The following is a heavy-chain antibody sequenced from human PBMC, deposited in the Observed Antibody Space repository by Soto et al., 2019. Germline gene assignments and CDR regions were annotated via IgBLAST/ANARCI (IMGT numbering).Heavy chain of an antibody. CDR2: INPSDGST. CDR3: ARAFYSGSYPHYFYYFGMDV. J-gene: IGHJ6*02. Sequence: ASVKVSCKASGNTFTSYHTHWLRQAPGQGLEWLGKINPSDGSTDFAQKFQGRVTMTRDTSTSTLYLQLSSLTSEDTAVYYCARAFYSGSYPHYFYYFGMDVWGQGTTVTVSS. D-gene: IGHD1-26*01. V-gene: IGHV1-46*01. CDR1: GNTFTSYH.